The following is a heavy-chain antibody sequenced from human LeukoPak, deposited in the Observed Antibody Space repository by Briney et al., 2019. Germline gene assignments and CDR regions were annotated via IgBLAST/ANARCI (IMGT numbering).Heavy chain of an antibody. CDR3: AKVRLGYCSGGSCSRGGTPMDV. J-gene: IGHJ6*03. Sequence: GGSLRLSCPVSGFSVSSNYMSWVRQTPGKGLEWVSVIYSGGNTYYADSVKGRFVISRDNSKNTLYLQMKSLRAEDTAVYYCAKVRLGYCSGGSCSRGGTPMDVWGKGTTVTISS. CDR2: IYSGGNT. V-gene: IGHV3-53*01. D-gene: IGHD2-15*01. CDR1: GFSVSSNY.